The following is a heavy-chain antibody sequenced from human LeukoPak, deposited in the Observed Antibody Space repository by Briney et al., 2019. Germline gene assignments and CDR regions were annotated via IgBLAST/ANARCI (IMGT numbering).Heavy chain of an antibody. V-gene: IGHV3-21*01. D-gene: IGHD2-8*01. CDR2: ISSSSSYI. CDR1: GFTFSSYS. J-gene: IGHJ4*02. CDR3: ARGNGPRLYFDY. Sequence: GGSLRLSCAASGFTFSSYSMNWVRQAPGNGLEWVSSISSSSSYIYYADSVKGRFTISRDNSKNTLYLQMNSLRAEDTAVYYCARGNGPRLYFDYWGQGTLVTVSS.